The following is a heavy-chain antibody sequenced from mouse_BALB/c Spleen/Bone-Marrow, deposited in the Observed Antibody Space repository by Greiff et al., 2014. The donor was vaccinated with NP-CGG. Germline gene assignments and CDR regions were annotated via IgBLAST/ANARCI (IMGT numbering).Heavy chain of an antibody. V-gene: IGHV2-6-2*01. CDR2: IWSDGTT. CDR1: GFSFTLYG. CDR3: ARHERGYPYAMDY. D-gene: IGHD2-2*01. Sequence: VQLQQSGPDLVAPSQSLSITCTVSGFSFTLYGVHWVRQSPGKGLEWLVVIWSDGTTTYNSALKSRLSISKDNTKSQVFLKLNSLQTDDTAMYYCARHERGYPYAMDYWGQGTTVTVSS. J-gene: IGHJ4*01.